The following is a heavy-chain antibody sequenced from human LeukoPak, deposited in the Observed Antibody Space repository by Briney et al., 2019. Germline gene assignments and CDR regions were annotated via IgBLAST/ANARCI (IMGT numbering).Heavy chain of an antibody. CDR1: EITLSNYW. V-gene: IGHV3-74*01. CDR2: INGHNT. J-gene: IGHJ4*02. CDR3: ARTYDSSGWEDYFDY. D-gene: IGHD3-22*01. Sequence: PGGSLRLSCAASEITLSNYWIHWVRQAPGKGLVWVSRINGHNTNYADSVKGRFTISRDTAKNTLYLQMNSLRVDDTAVYYCARTYDSSGWEDYFDYWGQGTLVTVSS.